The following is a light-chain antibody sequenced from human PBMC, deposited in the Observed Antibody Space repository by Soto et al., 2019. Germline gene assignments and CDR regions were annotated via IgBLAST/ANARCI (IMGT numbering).Light chain of an antibody. Sequence: EIVMTQSPATLSVSPGERATLSCRASQSVSSNLAWYQQKPGQAPRLLIFGASTRATGIPARFSGSGSGTEFTLTISSPQSEDFAVYYCQQYNTWPPITFG. CDR3: QQYNTWPPIT. J-gene: IGKJ5*01. CDR2: GAS. CDR1: QSVSSN. V-gene: IGKV3-15*01.